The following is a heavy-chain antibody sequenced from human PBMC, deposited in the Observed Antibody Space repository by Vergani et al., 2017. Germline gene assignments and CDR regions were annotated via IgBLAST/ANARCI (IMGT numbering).Heavy chain of an antibody. Sequence: QVQLQESGPGLVRPSETLSLTCTVSGGSLSGYYWNWIRQTPGEGLEWIGYVEDSGYLNYNPSLKTRVSMSSDTSNNQFSLMLSSVTVADTAVYYCVRSIFCRNPPDYFDNWGQGTLVTVSS. J-gene: IGHJ4*02. V-gene: IGHV4-59*01. CDR3: VRSIFCRNPPDYFDN. D-gene: IGHD1-14*01. CDR1: GGSLSGYY. CDR2: VEDSGYL.